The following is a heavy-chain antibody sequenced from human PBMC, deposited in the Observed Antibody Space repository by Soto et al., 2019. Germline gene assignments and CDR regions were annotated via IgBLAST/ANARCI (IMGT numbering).Heavy chain of an antibody. J-gene: IGHJ6*02. CDR2: IYYSGST. Sequence: SETLSLTCTVSGGSISSYYWSWIRQPPGKGLEWIGYIYYSGSTNYNPSLKSRVTISVDTSKNQFSLKLSSVTAADTAVYYCARVLAPPGVPPGFAGMDVWGQGTTVTVS. CDR3: ARVLAPPGVPPGFAGMDV. V-gene: IGHV4-59*12. CDR1: GGSISSYY. D-gene: IGHD2-8*01.